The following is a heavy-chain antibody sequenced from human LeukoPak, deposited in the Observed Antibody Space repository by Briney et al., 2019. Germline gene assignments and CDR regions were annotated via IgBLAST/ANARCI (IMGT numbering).Heavy chain of an antibody. Sequence: PGGSLRLSCAASGFTFSSYAMNWVRQAPGKGLGWVAFISYDGSNKYYADSVKGRFTISRDNAKNTVYLQMNSLRAEDTAVYYCVSFYETYWGRGTLVTVSS. V-gene: IGHV3-30-3*01. CDR2: ISYDGSNK. D-gene: IGHD2/OR15-2a*01. CDR3: VSFYETY. J-gene: IGHJ4*02. CDR1: GFTFSSYA.